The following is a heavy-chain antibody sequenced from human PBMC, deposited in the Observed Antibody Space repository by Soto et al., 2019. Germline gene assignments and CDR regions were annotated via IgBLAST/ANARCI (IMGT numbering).Heavy chain of an antibody. CDR3: ARDNPYTNSCGNWFDP. J-gene: IGHJ5*02. Sequence: QVRLVQSGAEVKKPGSSVKGSCKASGGTFSNYAITWLRLAPGQGLEWLGGIIPVFGTVNYAQKFQGRVTITADESTSTAYMELNRLRSEDTAVYYCARDNPYTNSCGNWFDPWGQGTLVIVS. V-gene: IGHV1-69*01. CDR2: IIPVFGTV. D-gene: IGHD6-13*01. CDR1: GGTFSNYA.